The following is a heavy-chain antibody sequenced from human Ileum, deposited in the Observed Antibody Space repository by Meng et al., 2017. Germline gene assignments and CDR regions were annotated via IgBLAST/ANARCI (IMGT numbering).Heavy chain of an antibody. CDR1: GFTFSKTW. V-gene: IGHV3-74*01. J-gene: IGHJ4*02. CDR3: SRDMMD. D-gene: IGHD3-16*01. Sequence: ERWGGAGGGFGLRGGSLRLSWVASGFTFSKTWMHWVRQAPGKGLVWVSRISPDGSSSNNADSVKGRFTVSRDNSKNTLFLQMSSLRVEDTAMYYCSRDMMDLGQGTLVTVSS. CDR2: ISPDGSSS.